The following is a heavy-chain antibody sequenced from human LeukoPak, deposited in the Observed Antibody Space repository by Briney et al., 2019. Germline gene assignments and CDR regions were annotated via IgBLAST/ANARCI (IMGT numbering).Heavy chain of an antibody. J-gene: IGHJ5*02. Sequence: GASVKVSCKASGYTFTSYGISWVRQAPGQGLDWMGWISAYNGNTNYAQKLQGRVTMTTDTSTSTAYMELRSLRSDDTAVYYCARDTSLGYDFWSGINWFDPWGQGTLVTVSS. CDR2: ISAYNGNT. V-gene: IGHV1-18*01. CDR1: GYTFTSYG. CDR3: ARDTSLGYDFWSGINWFDP. D-gene: IGHD3-3*01.